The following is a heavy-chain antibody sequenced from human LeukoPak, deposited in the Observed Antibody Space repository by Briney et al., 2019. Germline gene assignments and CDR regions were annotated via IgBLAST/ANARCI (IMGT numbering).Heavy chain of an antibody. V-gene: IGHV4-61*02. CDR2: IYTSGST. CDR3: ATSPHTDAFDI. CDR1: GGSISSSSYS. J-gene: IGHJ3*02. Sequence: SEALSLTCTVSGGSISSSSYSWGWIRQPPGKGLEWIGRIYTSGSTNYNPSLKSRVTISVDTSKNQFSLKLSSVTAADTAVYYCATSPHTDAFDIWGQGTMVTVSS.